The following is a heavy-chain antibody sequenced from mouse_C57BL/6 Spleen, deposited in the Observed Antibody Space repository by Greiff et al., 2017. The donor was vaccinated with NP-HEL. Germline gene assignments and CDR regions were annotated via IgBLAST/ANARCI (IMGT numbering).Heavy chain of an antibody. CDR3: ARVPYYYGSSYGYFDY. CDR1: GYTFTDHT. Sequence: QVQLQQSDAELVKPGASVKISCKVSGYTFTDHTIHWMKQRPEQGLEWIGYIYPRDGSTKYNEKFKGKATLTADKSSSTAYMQLNSLTSEDSAVYFCARVPYYYGSSYGYFDYWGQGTTLTVSS. D-gene: IGHD1-1*01. J-gene: IGHJ2*01. CDR2: IYPRDGST. V-gene: IGHV1-78*01.